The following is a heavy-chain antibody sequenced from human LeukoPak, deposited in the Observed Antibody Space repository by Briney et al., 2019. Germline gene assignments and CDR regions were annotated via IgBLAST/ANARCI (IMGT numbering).Heavy chain of an antibody. Sequence: PGGSLRLSCAAAGFTFSSYAMSWVRQAPGKGLEWVSAISGSGGSTYYADSVRGRFTISRDNSKNTLYLQMNSLRAEDTAVYYCAKVLTIVGATGSWGQGTLVTVSS. CDR1: GFTFSSYA. CDR2: ISGSGGST. V-gene: IGHV3-23*01. J-gene: IGHJ4*02. D-gene: IGHD1-26*01. CDR3: AKVLTIVGATGS.